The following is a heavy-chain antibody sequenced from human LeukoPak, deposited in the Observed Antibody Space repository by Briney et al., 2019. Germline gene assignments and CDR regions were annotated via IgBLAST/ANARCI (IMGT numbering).Heavy chain of an antibody. Sequence: SETLSLTCTVSGGSISSGGYYWSCIRQPPGKGLECIGYIYYSGSTNYNPSLKSRVTISVDTSKNQFSLKLSSVTAADTAVYYCARRELAGYDILTPGAFDIWGQGTMVTVSS. CDR1: GGSISSGGYY. V-gene: IGHV4-61*08. CDR3: ARRELAGYDILTPGAFDI. J-gene: IGHJ3*02. D-gene: IGHD3-9*01. CDR2: IYYSGST.